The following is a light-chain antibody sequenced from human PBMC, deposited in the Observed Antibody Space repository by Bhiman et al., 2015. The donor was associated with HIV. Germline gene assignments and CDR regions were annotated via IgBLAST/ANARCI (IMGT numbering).Light chain of an antibody. CDR3: QAWDSNTEV. CDR1: KLGDQY. CDR2: QDT. Sequence: SYDLTQPPSVSVSPGQTASIACSADKLGDQYVTWYQQRPGQSPVMVIYQDTKRPSGIPERFSGSNSGHTATLTISGTQPMDEADYYCQAWDSNTEVFGTGTKVTVL. J-gene: IGLJ1*01. V-gene: IGLV3-1*01.